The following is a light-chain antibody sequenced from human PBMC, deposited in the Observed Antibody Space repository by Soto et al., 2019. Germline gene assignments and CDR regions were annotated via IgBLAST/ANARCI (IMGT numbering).Light chain of an antibody. V-gene: IGKV3D-20*02. CDR2: ETS. J-gene: IGKJ1*01. CDR1: QSVSAGY. CDR3: QQRSNWPRT. Sequence: EIVLTQSPGTLSLSPGERATLSCRASQSVSAGYFAWYQQKPGQAPRLLIYETSSRYTGTPARFSGSGSGTDFTLTITSLEPEDFAVYYCQQRSNWPRTFGQGTKVDIK.